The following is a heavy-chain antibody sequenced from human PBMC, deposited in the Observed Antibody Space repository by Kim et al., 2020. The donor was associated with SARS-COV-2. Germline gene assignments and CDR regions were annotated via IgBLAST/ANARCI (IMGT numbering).Heavy chain of an antibody. Sequence: SETLSLTCTVSGGSISSSSYYWGWIRQPPGKGLEWIGSIYYSGSTYYNPSLKSRVTISVDTSKNQFSLKLSSVTAADTAVYYCARHEGAVAGFETFDYWGQGTLVTVSS. CDR1: GGSISSSSYY. D-gene: IGHD6-19*01. CDR2: IYYSGST. V-gene: IGHV4-39*01. CDR3: ARHEGAVAGFETFDY. J-gene: IGHJ4*02.